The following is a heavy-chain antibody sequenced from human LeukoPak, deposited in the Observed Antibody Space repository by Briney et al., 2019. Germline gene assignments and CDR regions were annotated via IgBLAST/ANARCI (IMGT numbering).Heavy chain of an antibody. CDR3: ARGPSGYFDWLTGKYYFDY. J-gene: IGHJ4*02. CDR2: INPNSGGT. Sequence: EASVKVSCKASGYTFTGYYMHWVRQAPGQGLEWMGWINPNSGGTNYAQKLQGRVTMTTDTSTSTAYMELRSLRSDDTAVYYCARGPSGYFDWLTGKYYFDYWGQGTLVTVSS. V-gene: IGHV1-2*02. CDR1: GYTFTGYY. D-gene: IGHD3-9*01.